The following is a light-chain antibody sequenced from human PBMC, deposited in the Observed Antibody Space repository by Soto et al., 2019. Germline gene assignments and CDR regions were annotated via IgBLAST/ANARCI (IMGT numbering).Light chain of an antibody. Sequence: QSALTQPASVSGSPGQSITISCTGTSSDVGTYEYFSWYQHHPGKAPKLMIYDVSNRPSGVSDRFSGSKSGNTASLTISGLQAEDEADYYCSSYASNGDVLFGGGTKLTVL. V-gene: IGLV2-14*03. CDR2: DVS. CDR1: SSDVGTYEY. CDR3: SSYASNGDVL. J-gene: IGLJ2*01.